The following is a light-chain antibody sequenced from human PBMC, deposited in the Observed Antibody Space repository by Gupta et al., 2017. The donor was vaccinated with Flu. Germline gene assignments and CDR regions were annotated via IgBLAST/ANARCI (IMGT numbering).Light chain of an antibody. J-gene: IGKJ2*01. V-gene: IGKV1-16*02. Sequence: DIQMTTSPSSLYASVGDRVTTTCRASQDIRNYLAWFRQRPGKAPESLIFGAYSLESGVPSKFSGSGSGTQFTLTISSLQPDDFTVYYCQQYSNYPYTFGQGTKLEIK. CDR1: QDIRNY. CDR2: GAY. CDR3: QQYSNYPYT.